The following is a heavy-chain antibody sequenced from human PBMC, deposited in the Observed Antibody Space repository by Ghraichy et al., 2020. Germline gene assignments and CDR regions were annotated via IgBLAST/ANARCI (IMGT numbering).Heavy chain of an antibody. D-gene: IGHD3-3*01. Sequence: GGSLRLSCAASGFTFSSYAMSWVRQAPGKGLEWVSAISGSGGSTYYADSVKGRFTISRDNSKNSLYLQMNSLRDEDTAVYYCARDSPYYDFWSGYEWGQGTLVTVSS. CDR3: ARDSPYYDFWSGYE. J-gene: IGHJ4*02. CDR1: GFTFSSYA. CDR2: ISGSGGST. V-gene: IGHV3-23*01.